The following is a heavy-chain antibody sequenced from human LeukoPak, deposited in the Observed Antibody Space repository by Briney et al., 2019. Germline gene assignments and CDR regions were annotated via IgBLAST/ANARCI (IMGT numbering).Heavy chain of an antibody. CDR3: ARDLRDLVRRDYFDY. V-gene: IGHV4-38-2*02. J-gene: IGHJ4*02. CDR2: IYHSGST. CDR1: GYSISRGYY. Sequence: SETLSLTCTVSGYSISRGYYWGWIRQPPGKGLEWIGSIYHSGSTYYNPSLKSRVTISVDTSKNQFSLKLSSVTAADTAVYYCARDLRDLVRRDYFDYWGQGTLVTVSS. D-gene: IGHD3-10*01.